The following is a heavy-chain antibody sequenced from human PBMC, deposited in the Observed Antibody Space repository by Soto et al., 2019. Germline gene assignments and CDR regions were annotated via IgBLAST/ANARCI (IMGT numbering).Heavy chain of an antibody. Sequence: GESLKISCKGSGYSFTSYWISWVRQMPGKGLEWMGRIDPSDSYTNYSPSFQGHVTISADKSISTAYLQWSSLKASDTAMYYCARHDIVVVPAAHYYYGMDVWGQGTTVTVSS. J-gene: IGHJ6*02. CDR3: ARHDIVVVPAAHYYYGMDV. D-gene: IGHD2-2*01. CDR2: IDPSDSYT. V-gene: IGHV5-10-1*01. CDR1: GYSFTSYW.